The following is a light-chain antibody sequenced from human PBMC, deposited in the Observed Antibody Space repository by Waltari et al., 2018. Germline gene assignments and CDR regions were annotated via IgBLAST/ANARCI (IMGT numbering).Light chain of an antibody. J-gene: IGLJ2*01. CDR3: ATWDNSLTDVV. CDR1: TSNIGNYY. CDR2: DND. Sequence: QSVLTQPPSVSAAPGQKVTIYCSGGTSNIGNYYVTWYQHLPGAAPKLLIYDNDKRPSGIPDRFSASRSGTSATLGSTGLQIGDEADYYCATWDNSLTDVVFGGGTKLTVL. V-gene: IGLV1-51*01.